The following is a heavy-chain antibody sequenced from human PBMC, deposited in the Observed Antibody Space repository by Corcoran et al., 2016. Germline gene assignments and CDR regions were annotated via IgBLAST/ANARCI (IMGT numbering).Heavy chain of an antibody. J-gene: IGHJ4*02. V-gene: IGHV4-34*01. D-gene: IGHD1-20*01. CDR2: INHRGNT. CDR1: GGSFSGYS. Sequence: QVQLQQWGAGLLKPSETLSLTCAVYGGSFSGYSWSWIRQPPGKGREWSGEINHRGNTNYNPSLKSRVTISEDTSKNQFSLKLSSVTAADTAVYYCARDPGPSLRYLNWGQGTVVTVSS. CDR3: ARDPGPSLRYLN.